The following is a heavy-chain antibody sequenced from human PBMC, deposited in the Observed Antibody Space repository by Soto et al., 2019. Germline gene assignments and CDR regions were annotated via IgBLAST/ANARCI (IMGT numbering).Heavy chain of an antibody. CDR3: ARESLGAKGADH. CDR1: GDTFNSYV. Sequence: QVQLVQSGAEVKRPGSSVKVSCESSGDTFNSYVISWVRQAPGQGLEWMGGIIPILAVTHYAQKFQGRVTISALSSTGTAYMELTKLGFEDTALYYCARESLGAKGADHWGQGTLVTVSS. D-gene: IGHD3-16*01. CDR2: IIPILAVT. V-gene: IGHV1-69*09. J-gene: IGHJ4*02.